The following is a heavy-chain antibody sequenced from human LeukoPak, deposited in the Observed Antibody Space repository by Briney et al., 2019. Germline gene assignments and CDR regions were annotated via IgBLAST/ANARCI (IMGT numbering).Heavy chain of an antibody. D-gene: IGHD3-10*01. V-gene: IGHV3-53*01. J-gene: IGHJ4*02. Sequence: GGSLRLSCAVSGFSVSSSYMSWVRRAPGKGLEWVSLIHATGSTDYADSVKGRFTISRDNAKNTLYLQMNSLRAEDTAVYYCASFSVGSYGFDYWGQGTLVTVSS. CDR2: IHATGST. CDR1: GFSVSSSY. CDR3: ASFSVGSYGFDY.